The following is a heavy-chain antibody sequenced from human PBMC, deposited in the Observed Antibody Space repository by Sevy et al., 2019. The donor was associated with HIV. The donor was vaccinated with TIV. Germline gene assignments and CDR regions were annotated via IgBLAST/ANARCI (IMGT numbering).Heavy chain of an antibody. CDR3: AKALDSSGYLVLDY. CDR1: GFTFSDYY. D-gene: IGHD3-22*01. CDR2: ISSSGSTI. V-gene: IGHV3-11*01. J-gene: IGHJ4*02. Sequence: GGSLRLSCAASGFTFSDYYMSWVRQAPGKGLEWVSYISSSGSTIYYADSVKGRFTISRDNAKNSLYLQMNSLRAEDTAVYYCAKALDSSGYLVLDYWGQGTLVTVSS.